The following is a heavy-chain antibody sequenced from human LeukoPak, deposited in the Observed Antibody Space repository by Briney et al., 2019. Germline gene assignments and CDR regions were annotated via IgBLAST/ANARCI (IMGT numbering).Heavy chain of an antibody. CDR3: AATNWNDQAFDY. D-gene: IGHD1-1*01. V-gene: IGHV1-58*01. CDR2: IVVGSGNT. J-gene: IGHJ4*02. CDR1: GFTFTSSA. Sequence: SVTVSCTASGFTFTSSAVQWVRQARGQRLEWIGWIVVGSGNTNYAQKFQERVTITRDMSTSTAYMELSSLRSEDTAVYYCAATNWNDQAFDYWGQGTLVTVSS.